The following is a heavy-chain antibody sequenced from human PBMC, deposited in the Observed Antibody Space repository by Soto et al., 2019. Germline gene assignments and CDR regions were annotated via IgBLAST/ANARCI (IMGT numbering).Heavy chain of an antibody. Sequence: QVQLQESGPGLVKPSQTLSLTCTVSGGSIRGADYFWSWIRQHPGKGLEWIGYIYASGSTYTNPSLKSRVTISVDTSQNQFSLNLTSVTAADTAVYYCAREGKEISTHWGWNAFDLWGQGTKVSVSS. CDR2: IYASGST. CDR3: AREGKEISTHWGWNAFDL. V-gene: IGHV4-31*03. D-gene: IGHD2-8*02. J-gene: IGHJ3*01. CDR1: GGSIRGADYF.